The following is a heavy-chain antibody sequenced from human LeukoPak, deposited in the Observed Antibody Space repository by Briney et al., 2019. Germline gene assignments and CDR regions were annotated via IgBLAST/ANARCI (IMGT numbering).Heavy chain of an antibody. V-gene: IGHV3-7*01. CDR2: IIQDGSEK. Sequence: GGSLRLSCAASGFTFSSFWMSWVRQAPGKGLEWVAKIIQDGSEKYYVDSVKGRFTISRDNAKNSLYLQMNSLRAEDTAVYYCARDTWTREPYFDYWGQGTLVTVSS. CDR1: GFTFSSFW. J-gene: IGHJ4*02. CDR3: ARDTWTREPYFDY. D-gene: IGHD1-14*01.